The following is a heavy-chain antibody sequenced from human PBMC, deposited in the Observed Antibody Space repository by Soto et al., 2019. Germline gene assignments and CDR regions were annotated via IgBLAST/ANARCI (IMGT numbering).Heavy chain of an antibody. CDR1: GGSISSSNW. D-gene: IGHD1-1*01. V-gene: IGHV4-4*02. CDR2: IYHSGST. Sequence: SETLSLTCAVSGGSISSSNWWSWVRQPPGKGLEWIGEIYHSGSTNYNPSLRSRVTISVDKSKNQFSLKLSSVTAADTAVYYCARPTERHNWFDPWGQGTLVTVSS. CDR3: ARPTERHNWFDP. J-gene: IGHJ5*02.